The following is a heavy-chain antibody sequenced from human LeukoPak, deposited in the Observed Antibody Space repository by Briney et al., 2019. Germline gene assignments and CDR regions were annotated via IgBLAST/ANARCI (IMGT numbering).Heavy chain of an antibody. D-gene: IGHD2-21*01. CDR3: ARELSQIVWGGLDY. J-gene: IGHJ4*02. Sequence: PGRSLRLSCKASGFIFSHYGMHWVRQAPGKGLEWVAVIQNDASTRNYVDSVKGRFTISRDNSENTVFLQMDSLRVEDTAVYYCARELSQIVWGGLDYGGQGTLVSVSS. V-gene: IGHV3-33*05. CDR1: GFIFSHYG. CDR2: IQNDASTR.